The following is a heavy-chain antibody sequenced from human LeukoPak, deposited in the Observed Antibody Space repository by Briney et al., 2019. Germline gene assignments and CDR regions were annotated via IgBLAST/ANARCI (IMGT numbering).Heavy chain of an antibody. V-gene: IGHV3-30*04. CDR3: ARDREGYSSGWYYYYYYMDV. D-gene: IGHD6-19*01. CDR1: GFTFSTYA. Sequence: GGSLRLSCAASGFTFSTYAMHWVRQAPGKGLEWVAVISFDGSNKHYADSVKGRFTISRDNSKNTLHLQTNSLTAEDTAVYYCARDREGYSSGWYYYYYYMDVWGKGTTVTVSS. CDR2: ISFDGSNK. J-gene: IGHJ6*03.